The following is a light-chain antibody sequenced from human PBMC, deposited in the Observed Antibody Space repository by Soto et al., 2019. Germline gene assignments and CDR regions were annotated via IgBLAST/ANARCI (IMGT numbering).Light chain of an antibody. CDR1: QRVSNSL. CDR3: QTYGDSLFT. Sequence: EIVLTQSPGTRSLSPGERATLSCRASQRVSNSLVAWYQQKPGQAPRPLISAASSRATGIPDRFSGSGSGTDFTLTISSLEPEDFAVYYCQTYGDSLFTFGPGTKLETK. V-gene: IGKV3-20*01. J-gene: IGKJ3*01. CDR2: AAS.